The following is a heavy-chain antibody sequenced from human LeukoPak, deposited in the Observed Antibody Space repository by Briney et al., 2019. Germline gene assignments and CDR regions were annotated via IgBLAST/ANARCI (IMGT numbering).Heavy chain of an antibody. Sequence: ASVKVSCKASGYTFTSYGISWVRQAPGQGLEWMGWISAYNGNTNYAQKLQGRVTMTTDTSTSTASMELSSLRSDDTAVYYCASSVTPYYYYGMDVWGQGTPVTVSS. D-gene: IGHD2-21*02. J-gene: IGHJ6*02. CDR3: ASSVTPYYYYGMDV. CDR1: GYTFTSYG. V-gene: IGHV1-18*01. CDR2: ISAYNGNT.